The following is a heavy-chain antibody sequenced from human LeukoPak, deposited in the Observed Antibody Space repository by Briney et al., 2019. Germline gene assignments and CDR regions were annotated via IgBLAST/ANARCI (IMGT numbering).Heavy chain of an antibody. J-gene: IGHJ4*02. CDR2: ISYDGSNK. Sequence: GGSLRLSCAASGFTFSSYAMHWVRQAPGKGLEWVAVISYDGSNKYYADSVKGRFTISRDNSKNTLYLQMNSLRAEDTAVYYCARERYSGSSPYFDYWGQGTLVTVSS. CDR3: ARERYSGSSPYFDY. CDR1: GFTFSSYA. D-gene: IGHD1-26*01. V-gene: IGHV3-30-3*01.